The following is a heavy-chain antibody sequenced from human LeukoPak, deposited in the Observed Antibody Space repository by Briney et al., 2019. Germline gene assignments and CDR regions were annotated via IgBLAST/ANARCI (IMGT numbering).Heavy chain of an antibody. CDR2: ISGDGGST. D-gene: IGHD2-2*01. Sequence: PGGSLRLSCAASGFTFEDYAMHWVRQPPGKNLEWVSLISGDGGSTYYADSVKGRFTVSRDNSKNCLYLQMNSLRTEDTALYYCAKDISRNFVVVPAADYWGQGTLVTVSS. J-gene: IGHJ4*02. CDR3: AKDISRNFVVVPAADY. CDR1: GFTFEDYA. V-gene: IGHV3-43*02.